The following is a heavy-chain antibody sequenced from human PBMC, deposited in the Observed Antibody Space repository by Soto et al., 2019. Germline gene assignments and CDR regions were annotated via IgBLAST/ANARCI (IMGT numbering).Heavy chain of an antibody. CDR2: ISAYNGNT. CDR1: GYTFPSYG. D-gene: IGHD2-15*01. J-gene: IGHJ6*02. Sequence: ASVKVSCKASGYTFPSYGISWVRQAPGQGLEWMGWISAYNGNTNYAQKLQGRVTMTTDTSTSTAYMELRSLRSDDTAVYYCARDRLKGYCSGGSCYSYYYYGMDVWGQGTTVTVSS. V-gene: IGHV1-18*01. CDR3: ARDRLKGYCSGGSCYSYYYYGMDV.